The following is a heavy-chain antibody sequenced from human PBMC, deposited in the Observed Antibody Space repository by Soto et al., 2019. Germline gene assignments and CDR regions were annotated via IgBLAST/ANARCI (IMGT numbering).Heavy chain of an antibody. CDR3: AREKTSYGMDV. CDR2: MNPNSGNP. V-gene: IGHV1-8*01. Sequence: LQLVQSGAEVKKPGASVKGSCKASGYTFTSYDINWVRQATGEGLVGMGWMNPNSGNPGYTQKFECRVTMTRNTSISTAYMELSGLRSEDTAVSYCAREKTSYGMDVWGQGTTVTVSS. J-gene: IGHJ6*02. CDR1: GYTFTSYD.